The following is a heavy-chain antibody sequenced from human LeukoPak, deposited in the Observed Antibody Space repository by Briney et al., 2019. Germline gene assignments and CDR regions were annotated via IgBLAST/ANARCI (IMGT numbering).Heavy chain of an antibody. V-gene: IGHV4-59*12. D-gene: IGHD3-22*01. CDR1: GGSISSYY. CDR2: IYYSGST. CDR3: ARGPRNYYDSSGYYYPLDY. Sequence: RTSETLSLTCTVSGGSISSYYWSWIRQPPGKGLEWIGYIYYSGSTNYNPSLKSRVTISVDTSKNQFSLKLSSVTAADTAVYYCARGPRNYYDSSGYYYPLDYWGQGTLVTVSS. J-gene: IGHJ4*02.